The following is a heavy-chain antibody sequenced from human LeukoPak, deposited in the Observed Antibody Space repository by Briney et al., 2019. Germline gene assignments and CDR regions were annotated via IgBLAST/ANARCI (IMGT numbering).Heavy chain of an antibody. CDR1: GFTFSSYG. J-gene: IGHJ4*02. Sequence: PGGSLRLSCAASGFTFSSYGMHWVRQAPGKGLEWVAVIWYDGSNKYYADSVKGRFTISRDNSKNTLYLQMNSLRAEDTAVYYCARGDFWSGLNYWGQGTLVTVSS. D-gene: IGHD3-3*01. CDR2: IWYDGSNK. V-gene: IGHV3-33*01. CDR3: ARGDFWSGLNY.